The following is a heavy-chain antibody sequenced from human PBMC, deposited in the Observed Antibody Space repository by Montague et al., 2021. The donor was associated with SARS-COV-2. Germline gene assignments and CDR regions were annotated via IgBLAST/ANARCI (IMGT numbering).Heavy chain of an antibody. CDR3: ARRSGCSGGSCYSEWDPYYYYGMDV. Sequence: SETLSLTCAVYGGSFCGYYWSWIRQPPGKGLEWIAEINHSGSTNYNPSLKSRVTISVDTSKNQFSLKLSSVTAADTAVYYCARRSGCSGGSCYSEWDPYYYYGMDVWGQGTTVTVSS. CDR1: GGSFCGYY. D-gene: IGHD2-15*01. CDR2: INHSGST. V-gene: IGHV4-34*01. J-gene: IGHJ6*02.